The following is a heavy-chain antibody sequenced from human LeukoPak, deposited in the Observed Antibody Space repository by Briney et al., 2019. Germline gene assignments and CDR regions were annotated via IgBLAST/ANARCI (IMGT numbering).Heavy chain of an antibody. D-gene: IGHD3-9*01. Sequence: GGSLRLSCAASGFTFSSYAMSWVRQAPGKGLEWVSAISGSGGSTYYADSVKGRFTIPRDNSKNTLYLQMNSLRAEDTAVYYCAPLGDFDWFSDYWGQGTLVTVSS. J-gene: IGHJ4*02. V-gene: IGHV3-23*01. CDR1: GFTFSSYA. CDR3: APLGDFDWFSDY. CDR2: ISGSGGST.